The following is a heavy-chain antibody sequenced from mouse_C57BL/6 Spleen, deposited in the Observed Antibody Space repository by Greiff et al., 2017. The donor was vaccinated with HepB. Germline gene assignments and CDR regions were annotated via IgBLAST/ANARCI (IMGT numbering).Heavy chain of an antibody. V-gene: IGHV1-15*01. CDR1: GYTFTDYE. CDR3: TRGRLWAY. D-gene: IGHD1-1*02. J-gene: IGHJ3*01. Sequence: QVQLQQSGAELVRPGASVTLSCKASGYTFTDYEMHWVKQTPVHGLEWIGAIDPETGGTAYNQKFKGKAILTADKSSSTAYMELRSLTSEDSAVYYCTRGRLWAYWGQGTLVTVSA. CDR2: IDPETGGT.